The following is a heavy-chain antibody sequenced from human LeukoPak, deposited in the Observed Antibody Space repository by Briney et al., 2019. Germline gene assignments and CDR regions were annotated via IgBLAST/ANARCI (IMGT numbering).Heavy chain of an antibody. CDR1: GFTFSDHY. CDR3: ARDYYDYVWGSFSPVGY. Sequence: GGSLRLSCAASGFTFSDHYMSWIRQAPGKGLEWVSYVSSSGSTIYYADSVKGRFTISRDNAKNSLYLQMNSLRAEDTAVYYCARDYYDYVWGSFSPVGYWGQGTLVTVSS. CDR2: VSSSGSTI. D-gene: IGHD3-16*01. V-gene: IGHV3-11*01. J-gene: IGHJ4*01.